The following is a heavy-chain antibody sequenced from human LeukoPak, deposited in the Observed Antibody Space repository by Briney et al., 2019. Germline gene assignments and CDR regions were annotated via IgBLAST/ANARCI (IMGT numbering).Heavy chain of an antibody. CDR3: ARDFVDAYIRFDY. CDR2: ISSSSSYI. CDR1: GFTFSSYS. Sequence: GGSLRLSCAASGFTFSSYSMNWVRQAPGKGLEWVSSISSSSSYIYYADSVKGRFTISRDNAKNSLYLQMNSLTAEDTAVYYCARDFVDAYIRFDYWGQGTLVTVSS. D-gene: IGHD5-24*01. V-gene: IGHV3-21*04. J-gene: IGHJ4*02.